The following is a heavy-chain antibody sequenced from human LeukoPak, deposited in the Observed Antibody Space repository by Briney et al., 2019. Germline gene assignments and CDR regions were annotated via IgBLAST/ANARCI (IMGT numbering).Heavy chain of an antibody. D-gene: IGHD4-23*01. J-gene: IGHJ4*02. CDR2: ISTSSNI. CDR1: GFTFTDYT. V-gene: IGHV3-69-1*01. Sequence: GGSLRLSCAASGFTFTDYTINWVRQAPGKGLEWVSSISTSSNIYYSDSVKGRFTISRDNAKNSIFLQTNTPSTEDPAVYYRARDRSYVGFDYWGQGTLVTVSS. CDR3: ARDRSYVGFDY.